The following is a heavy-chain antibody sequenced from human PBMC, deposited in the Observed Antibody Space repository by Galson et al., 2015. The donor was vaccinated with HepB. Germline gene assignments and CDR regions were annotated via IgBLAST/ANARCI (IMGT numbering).Heavy chain of an antibody. Sequence: SCKASGYTFTGYYMHWVRQAPGQGLEWMGRINPNSGGTNYAQKFQGRVTMTRDTSISTAYMELSRLRSDDTAVYYCARGFRGYGAFDIWGQGTMVTVSS. CDR1: GYTFTGYY. D-gene: IGHD5-12*01. CDR3: ARGFRGYGAFDI. J-gene: IGHJ3*02. V-gene: IGHV1-2*06. CDR2: INPNSGGT.